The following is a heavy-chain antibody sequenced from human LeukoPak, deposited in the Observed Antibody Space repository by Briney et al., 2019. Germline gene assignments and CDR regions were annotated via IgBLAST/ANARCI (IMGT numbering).Heavy chain of an antibody. V-gene: IGHV3-11*04. CDR3: ATEDDYGDYVSWFDP. J-gene: IGHJ5*02. Sequence: GGSLRLSCAASGFTFSDYYMSWIRQAPGKGLEWVSYISSSGSTMYYADSVKGRFTISRDNAKNSLYLQMNSLRAEDTAVYYCATEDDYGDYVSWFDPWGQGTLVTVSS. CDR2: ISSSGSTM. D-gene: IGHD4-17*01. CDR1: GFTFSDYY.